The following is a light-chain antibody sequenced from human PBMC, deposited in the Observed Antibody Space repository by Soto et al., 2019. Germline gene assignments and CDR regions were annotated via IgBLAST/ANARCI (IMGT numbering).Light chain of an antibody. J-gene: IGKJ5*01. Sequence: EVVLTQSPGTLCLSPGERATLSCRASQSLNSNYLAWYQQKPGQAPRLLIYGASNRATGIPDRFSGSGSGTDFALTSSRLEPVDFAVYYCQQYGTSSITFGQGTRLEI. CDR3: QQYGTSSIT. CDR2: GAS. V-gene: IGKV3-20*01. CDR1: QSLNSNY.